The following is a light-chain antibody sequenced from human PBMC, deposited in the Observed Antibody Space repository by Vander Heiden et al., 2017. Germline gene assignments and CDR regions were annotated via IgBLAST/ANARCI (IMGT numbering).Light chain of an antibody. CDR3: QQYNSYSLT. CDR1: QSISSW. V-gene: IGKV1-5*01. J-gene: IGKJ4*01. Sequence: DIQMTQSPSTLSASVGDRVTITCRASQSISSWLAWYQQKPGKAPKLLIYDASSLESGVPSRFSGSGSGTEFTLTISSLQPDDVATDYCQQYNSYSLTFGGGTKGEIK. CDR2: DAS.